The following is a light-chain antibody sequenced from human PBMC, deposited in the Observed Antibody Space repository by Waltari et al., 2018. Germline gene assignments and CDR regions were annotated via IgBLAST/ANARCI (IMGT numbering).Light chain of an antibody. Sequence: DIQMTQSPSSVSASVGDRVSITCRASQDISSWLVWYQQKPGKAPKILIFAASNLQSGVPSRFSGSGSGTDFTLTISSLLPEDFATYYCQQASSFPLTFGGGTKVEIK. V-gene: IGKV1-12*01. CDR2: AAS. CDR1: QDISSW. J-gene: IGKJ4*01. CDR3: QQASSFPLT.